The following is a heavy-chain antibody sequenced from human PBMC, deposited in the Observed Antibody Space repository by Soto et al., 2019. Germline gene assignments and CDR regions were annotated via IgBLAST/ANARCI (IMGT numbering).Heavy chain of an antibody. CDR2: IIPIFGTA. D-gene: IGHD1-26*01. J-gene: IGHJ4*02. Sequence: QVQLVQSGAEVKKPGSSVKVSCKASGGTFSSYAISWVRQAPGQGLEWMGGIIPIFGTANYTQKFQGRVTITADESTSTAYMELSSLRSEDTAVYYCARDQFVGATEEGFFDYWGQGTLVTVSS. CDR3: ARDQFVGATEEGFFDY. V-gene: IGHV1-69*01. CDR1: GGTFSSYA.